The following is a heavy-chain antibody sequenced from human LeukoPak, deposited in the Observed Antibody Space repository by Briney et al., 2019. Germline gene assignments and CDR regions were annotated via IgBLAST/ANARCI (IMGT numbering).Heavy chain of an antibody. CDR1: GFTFSDYY. D-gene: IGHD3-22*01. Sequence: TGGSLRLSCAASGFTFSDYYMSWIRQAPGKGLEWVSYISSSGSTIYYADSVKGRFTISRDNAKNSLYLQMNSLRAEDTAVYYCARDRSYYYDSSGVRAFDIWGQGTMVTVSS. CDR3: ARDRSYYYDSSGVRAFDI. J-gene: IGHJ3*02. CDR2: ISSSGSTI. V-gene: IGHV3-11*01.